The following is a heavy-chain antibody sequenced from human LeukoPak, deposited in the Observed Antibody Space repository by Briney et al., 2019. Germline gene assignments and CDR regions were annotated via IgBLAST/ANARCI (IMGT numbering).Heavy chain of an antibody. D-gene: IGHD2-2*01. CDR2: ISWNSGSI. V-gene: IGHV3-9*01. Sequence: PGGSLRLSCAASGFTFDDYAMHWVRQAPGKGLEWVSGISWNSGSIGYADSVKGRFTISRDNAKNSLYLQMNSLRAEDTALYYCAISHCSSTSCPLDYWGQGTLVTVSS. J-gene: IGHJ4*02. CDR1: GFTFDDYA. CDR3: AISHCSSTSCPLDY.